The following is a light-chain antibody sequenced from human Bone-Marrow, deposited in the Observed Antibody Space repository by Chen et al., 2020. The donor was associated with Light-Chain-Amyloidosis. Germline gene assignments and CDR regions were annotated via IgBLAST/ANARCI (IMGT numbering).Light chain of an antibody. V-gene: IGLV3-21*02. CDR2: DDS. J-gene: IGLJ3*02. CDR3: QVWDRSSDRPV. Sequence: SYVLTQPSSVSVAPGQTAPLACGGHNIGSTSVHWYQQTPGQAPLLVVYDDSDRPSGIPERLSGSNSGNTATLTISRVEAGDEADYYCQVWDRSSDRPVFGGGTKLTVL. CDR1: NIGSTS.